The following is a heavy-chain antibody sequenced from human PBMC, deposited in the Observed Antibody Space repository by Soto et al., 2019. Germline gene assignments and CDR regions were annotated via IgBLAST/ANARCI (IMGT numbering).Heavy chain of an antibody. J-gene: IGHJ5*02. V-gene: IGHV3-7*05. CDR3: ARWNGGFDP. Sequence: EEQLVESGGGLVQPGGSVRLSCAASGFTFSDYYMSWVRQAPGKGLEWVANINQDGSAKSYVDSVRGRFTISRDNGKNSLSLQMESLRADDTAVYYCARWNGGFDPWGQGTLVTVSS. CDR1: GFTFSDYY. CDR2: INQDGSAK. D-gene: IGHD1-1*01.